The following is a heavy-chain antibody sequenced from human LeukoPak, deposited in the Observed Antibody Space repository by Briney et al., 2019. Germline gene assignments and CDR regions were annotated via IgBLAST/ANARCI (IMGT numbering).Heavy chain of an antibody. CDR1: GFTFSSYA. V-gene: IGHV3-66*01. CDR2: TYSGGGT. J-gene: IGHJ6*02. CDR3: ASGGIVGVTDV. D-gene: IGHD1-26*01. Sequence: GGSLRLSCAASGFTFSSYAMSWVRQAPGKGLEWVSVTYSGGGTNYVDSVKGRFTISRDNSKNTLYLQVNSLRAEDTAVYYCASGGIVGVTDVWGQGTTVTVSS.